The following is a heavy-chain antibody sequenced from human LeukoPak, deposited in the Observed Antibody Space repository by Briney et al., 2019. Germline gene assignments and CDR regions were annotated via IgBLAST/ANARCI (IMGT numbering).Heavy chain of an antibody. J-gene: IGHJ6*02. CDR2: IYYSGST. V-gene: IGHV4-59*01. Sequence: SETLSLTCTVSGGSISSYYWSWIRQLPGKGLEWIGYIYYSGSTNYNPSLKSRVTISVDTSKNQFSLKLSSVTAADTAVYYCARDYDFGSVGMDVWGQGTTVTVSS. CDR1: GGSISSYY. D-gene: IGHD3-3*01. CDR3: ARDYDFGSVGMDV.